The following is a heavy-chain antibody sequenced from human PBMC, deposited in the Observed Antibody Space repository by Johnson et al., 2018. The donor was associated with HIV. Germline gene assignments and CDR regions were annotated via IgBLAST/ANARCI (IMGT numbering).Heavy chain of an antibody. CDR2: ISESGTTI. J-gene: IGHJ3*01. CDR3: ARVTPWGGDYFGYAFDL. Sequence: QVQLVESGGGLVKPGGSLRLSCAASGFTFSDYYMSWIRQAPGKGLEWVSYISESGTTIYYADSVKGRFTISRDNAKNSLYLQMNSLRAEDTAVYFCARVTPWGGDYFGYAFDLWGQGTMVTVSS. CDR1: GFTFSDYY. D-gene: IGHD4-17*01. V-gene: IGHV3-11*04.